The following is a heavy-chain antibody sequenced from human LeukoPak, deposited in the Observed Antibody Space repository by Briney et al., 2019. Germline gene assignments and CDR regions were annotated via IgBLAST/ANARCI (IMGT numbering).Heavy chain of an antibody. CDR2: INHDGSST. D-gene: IGHD2-2*01. V-gene: IGHV3-74*01. Sequence: GGSLRLSCATSGFTFTTFWMHWVRQAPGKGLVWVSRINHDGSSTNYADSVKGRFTISRGNAKNSVYLQMNSLRAEDTAVYYCARDIKGQYQDAFDIWGQGTMVTVSS. CDR1: GFTFTTFW. CDR3: ARDIKGQYQDAFDI. J-gene: IGHJ3*02.